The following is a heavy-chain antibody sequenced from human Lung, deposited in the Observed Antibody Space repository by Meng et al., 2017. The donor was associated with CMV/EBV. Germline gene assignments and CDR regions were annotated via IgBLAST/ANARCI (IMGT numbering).Heavy chain of an antibody. CDR1: GDGFSSYS. V-gene: IGHV1-69*10. J-gene: IGHJ4*02. D-gene: IGHD3-10*01. CDR2: IIPIIGVT. Sequence: SXXVSXKISGDGFSSYSVTWVRLAPGQGLEWMGVIIPIIGVTNYAQKFQGRVAITADKSRNTAYMELSSLRSDDTAFYYCARGPGGSGSYYIYWGQGPLVTVSS. CDR3: ARGPGGSGSYYIY.